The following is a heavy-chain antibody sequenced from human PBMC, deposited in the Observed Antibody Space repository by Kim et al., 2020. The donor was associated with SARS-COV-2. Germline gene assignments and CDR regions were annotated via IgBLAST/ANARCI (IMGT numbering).Heavy chain of an antibody. CDR1: GFTFSSYA. CDR2: ISSNGGST. D-gene: IGHD5-12*01. J-gene: IGHJ4*02. Sequence: GGSLRLSCSASGFTFSSYAMHWVRQAPGKGLEYVSAISSNGGSTYYADSVKGRFTISRDNSKNTLYLQMSSLRAEDTAVYYCVKGKGYSGPYYFDYWGQGTLVTVSS. CDR3: VKGKGYSGPYYFDY. V-gene: IGHV3-64D*09.